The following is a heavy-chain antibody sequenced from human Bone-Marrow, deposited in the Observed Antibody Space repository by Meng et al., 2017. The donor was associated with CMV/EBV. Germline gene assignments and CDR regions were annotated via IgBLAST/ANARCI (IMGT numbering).Heavy chain of an antibody. CDR1: GYSISSGYY. Sequence: SETLSLTCTVSGYSISSGYYWGWIRQPPGTGLEWIGSIYYSGSTYYNPSLKSRVTISVDTSKNQYSLKLSCVTAADTAVYYCASLKYGGDYYYYYGMDVWGQGTTVTVSS. V-gene: IGHV4-38-2*02. D-gene: IGHD2-2*01. CDR2: IYYSGST. J-gene: IGHJ6*02. CDR3: ASLKYGGDYYYYYGMDV.